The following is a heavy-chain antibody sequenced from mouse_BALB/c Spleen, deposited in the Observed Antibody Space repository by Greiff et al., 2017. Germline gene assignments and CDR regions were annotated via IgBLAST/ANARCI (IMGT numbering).Heavy chain of an antibody. D-gene: IGHD4-1*01. Sequence: EVKLQESGPGLVKPSQSLSLTCTVTGYSITSDYAWNWIRQFPGNKLEWMGYISYSGSTSYNPSLKSRISITRDTSKNQFFLQLNSVTTEDTATYYCARSAGGFAYWGQGTLVTVSA. J-gene: IGHJ3*01. V-gene: IGHV3-2*02. CDR3: ARSAGGFAY. CDR2: ISYSGST. CDR1: GYSITSDYA.